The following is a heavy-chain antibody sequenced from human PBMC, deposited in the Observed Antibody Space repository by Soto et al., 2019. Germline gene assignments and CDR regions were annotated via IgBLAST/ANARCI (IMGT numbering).Heavy chain of an antibody. D-gene: IGHD6-13*01. CDR2: IIPILGVA. Sequence: QVQLVQSGAEVKKPGSSVKVSCKASGDTFSNHTISWVRQAPGHGLEWMGGIIPILGVANYAQKFQGSVTITADTSTPSASMELSSFRYEDTAVYYCARVAEMGKVTACSYYYMDVWGKGTTVTVSS. J-gene: IGHJ6*03. V-gene: IGHV1-69*04. CDR3: ARVAEMGKVTACSYYYMDV. CDR1: GDTFSNHT.